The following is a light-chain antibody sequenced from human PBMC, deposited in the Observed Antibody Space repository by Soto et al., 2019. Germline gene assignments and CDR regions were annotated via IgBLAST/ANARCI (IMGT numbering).Light chain of an antibody. CDR3: QRCYSTPRT. Sequence: DIQMTQSPSSLSASVGDRVTITCRASQSISSYLNWYQQKPGIAPKLLIYAASSLQSGVRSRFSGSGYGTDFTLPITSQQPEDFASYYWQRCYSTPRTFGQGTKVEIK. CDR2: AAS. J-gene: IGKJ1*01. V-gene: IGKV1-39*01. CDR1: QSISSY.